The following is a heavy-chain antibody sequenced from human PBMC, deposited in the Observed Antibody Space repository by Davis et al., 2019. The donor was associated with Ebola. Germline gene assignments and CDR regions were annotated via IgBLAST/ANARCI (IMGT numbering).Heavy chain of an antibody. CDR3: TRELGPFDF. CDR1: GFTFSSYD. D-gene: IGHD7-27*01. J-gene: IGHJ4*02. CDR2: IGTAGDT. V-gene: IGHV3-13*01. Sequence: GESLKISCAASGFTFSSYDMHWVRQVTGKGLEWVSAIGTAGDTYYPGSVKGRFTISRDNSKNTLYLQMNSLRAEDTAVYYCTRELGPFDFWGQGTLVTVSS.